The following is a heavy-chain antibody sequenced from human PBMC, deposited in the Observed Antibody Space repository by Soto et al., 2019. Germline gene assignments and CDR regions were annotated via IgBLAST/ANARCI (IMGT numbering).Heavy chain of an antibody. J-gene: IGHJ4*02. CDR3: AREGGTGYYCFDY. CDR2: IKQDGSEK. CDR1: GFTFSSYW. D-gene: IGHD3-9*01. Sequence: PGGSLRLSCAASGFTFSSYWMSWVRQAPGKGLEWVANIKQDGSEKYYVDSVKGRFTISRDNAKNSLYLQMNSLRAEDTAVYYCAREGGTGYYCFDYWGQGTLVTVSS. V-gene: IGHV3-7*01.